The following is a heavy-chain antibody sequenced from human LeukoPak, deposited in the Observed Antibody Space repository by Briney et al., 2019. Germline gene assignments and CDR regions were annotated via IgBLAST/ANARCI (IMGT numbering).Heavy chain of an antibody. CDR1: GFTFRSYA. V-gene: IGHV3-30-3*01. Sequence: GGSLRLSCAASGFTFRSYAMHWVRQAPGKGLEWVAVISYDGSNKYYADSVKGRFTISRDNSKNTLYLQMNSLRAEDTAVYYCARDWSNYVLDYWGQGTLVTVSS. CDR2: ISYDGSNK. J-gene: IGHJ4*02. CDR3: ARDWSNYVLDY. D-gene: IGHD4-11*01.